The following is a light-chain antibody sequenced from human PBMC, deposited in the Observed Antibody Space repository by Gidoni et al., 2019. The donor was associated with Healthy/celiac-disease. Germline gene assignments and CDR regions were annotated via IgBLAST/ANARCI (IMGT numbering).Light chain of an antibody. CDR2: KAS. CDR3: KHYSSYSWT. CDR1: QSISSW. V-gene: IGKV1-5*03. Sequence: DIQMTQSPPTLSAFVGDRVTITCRASQSISSWLAWYQQKPGKAPKLLISKASTLESGVPSRFSGSGAGTEFALTISSLQPDDFATYYCKHYSSYSWTFGQGTKVEIK. J-gene: IGKJ1*01.